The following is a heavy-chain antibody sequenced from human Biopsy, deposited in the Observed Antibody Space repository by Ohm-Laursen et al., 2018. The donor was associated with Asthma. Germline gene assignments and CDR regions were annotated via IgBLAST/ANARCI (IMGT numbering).Heavy chain of an antibody. J-gene: IGHJ5*02. CDR1: GYTFIGCH. V-gene: IGHV1-2*06. Sequence: ASVKVSCKSSGYTFIGCHIHWMRQAPGQGLEWMGRINPNSGGTNYAQKFQGRVTMTRDTSISTAYMEVSRLRSDDTAAYYCARGQKSAGDRWFDPWGQGTLVTVSS. CDR3: ARGQKSAGDRWFDP. CDR2: INPNSGGT. D-gene: IGHD6-13*01.